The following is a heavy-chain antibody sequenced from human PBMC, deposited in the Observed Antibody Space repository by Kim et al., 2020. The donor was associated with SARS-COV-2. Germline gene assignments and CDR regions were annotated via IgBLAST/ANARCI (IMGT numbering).Heavy chain of an antibody. Sequence: GGSLRLSCAASGFTFSSYGMHWVRQAPGKGLEWVAVISYDGSNKYYADSVKGRFTISRDNSKNTLYLQMNSLRAEDTAVYYCSKDSEQYSSSLLDDYYG. CDR3: SKDSEQYSSSLLDDYYG. CDR2: ISYDGSNK. J-gene: IGHJ6*01. CDR1: GFTFSSYG. V-gene: IGHV3-30*18. D-gene: IGHD6-6*01.